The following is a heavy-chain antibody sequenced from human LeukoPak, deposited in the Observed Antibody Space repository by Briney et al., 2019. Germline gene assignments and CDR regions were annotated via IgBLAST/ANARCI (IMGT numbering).Heavy chain of an antibody. Sequence: SETLSLTCTVSGASISSSSYYWGWIRQPPGKGLEWIGSIYYSGSTYYNPSLKSRVTISVDTSKNQFSLKLSSVTAADTAVYYCARHSIALYGMDVWGQGTTVTVSS. J-gene: IGHJ6*02. CDR1: GASISSSSYY. D-gene: IGHD6-6*01. CDR3: ARHSIALYGMDV. V-gene: IGHV4-39*01. CDR2: IYYSGST.